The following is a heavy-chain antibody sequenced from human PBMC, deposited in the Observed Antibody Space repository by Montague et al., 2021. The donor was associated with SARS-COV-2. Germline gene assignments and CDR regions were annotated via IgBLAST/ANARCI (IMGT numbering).Heavy chain of an antibody. V-gene: IGHV4-59*01. Sequence: SETLSLTCSIPGGSITGAYWSCIRLNPRQRILSYGDISYSGSTNYNPSLKSRVTISVDTSKNHFTLRLSSVTAADTAVYYCANFRRTQLLSGTLYYGMDVWGQGTTVTVSS. CDR1: GGSITGAY. D-gene: IGHD2-2*01. J-gene: IGHJ6*02. CDR3: ANFRRTQLLSGTLYYGMDV. CDR2: ISYSGST.